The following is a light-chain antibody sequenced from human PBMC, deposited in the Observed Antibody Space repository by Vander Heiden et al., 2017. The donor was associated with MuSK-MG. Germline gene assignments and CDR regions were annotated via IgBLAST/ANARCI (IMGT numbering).Light chain of an antibody. Sequence: TVITPSPSTLSVSPGDGATLSCRASQSVSYHLDWYQEKPGQAPRLLIYGASTRAIGFPARFSGSGFGTDFTLTITSLQPEDTAIYYCQQYNNCPVTFGAGTKVEIK. V-gene: IGKV3-15*01. CDR1: QSVSYH. CDR3: QQYNNCPVT. J-gene: IGKJ4*01. CDR2: GAS.